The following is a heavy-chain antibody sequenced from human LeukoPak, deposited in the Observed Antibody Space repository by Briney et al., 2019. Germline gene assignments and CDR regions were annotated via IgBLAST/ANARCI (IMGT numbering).Heavy chain of an antibody. CDR2: IDHTGST. V-gene: IGHV4-38-2*02. J-gene: IGHJ6*03. CDR1: GYSISSSYY. D-gene: IGHD4-23*01. Sequence: PSETLSLTCTVSGYSISSSYYWGWIRQRPGKGLEWIGSIDHTGSTYYNPSLNNRVSVLVDTSKNQFSLKLTSVSAADTAVYYCARYYYGGKYYYMDVWGKGTTVTVSS. CDR3: ARYYYGGKYYYMDV.